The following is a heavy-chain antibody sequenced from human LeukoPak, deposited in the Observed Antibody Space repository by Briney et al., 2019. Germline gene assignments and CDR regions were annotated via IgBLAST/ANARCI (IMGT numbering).Heavy chain of an antibody. V-gene: IGHV3-30*02. CDR3: AKDRGVYGSGSSFDY. D-gene: IGHD3-10*01. CDR2: IRYDGSNK. J-gene: IGHJ4*02. CDR1: GFTFSSYG. Sequence: RGSLRLSCAASGFTFSSYGMHWVRQAPGKGLEWVAFIRYDGSNKYYADSVKGRFTISRDNSKNTLYLQMNSLRAEDTAVYYCAKDRGVYGSGSSFDYWGQGTLVTVSS.